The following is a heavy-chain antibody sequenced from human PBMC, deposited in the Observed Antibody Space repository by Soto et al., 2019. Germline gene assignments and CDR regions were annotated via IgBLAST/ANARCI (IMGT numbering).Heavy chain of an antibody. J-gene: IGHJ4*02. CDR2: INPNSGGT. Sequence: QVQLVQSGAEVKKPGASVKVSCKASGYTFTDYFFHWVRQAPGQGLEWMGWINPNSGGTDSAQKFQGWVTMTRDTSISTAYLELNRLRSDDTAVYYCASSPRMGIQFGFDYWGKGTLVTVSS. V-gene: IGHV1-2*04. D-gene: IGHD1-26*01. CDR3: ASSPRMGIQFGFDY. CDR1: GYTFTDYF.